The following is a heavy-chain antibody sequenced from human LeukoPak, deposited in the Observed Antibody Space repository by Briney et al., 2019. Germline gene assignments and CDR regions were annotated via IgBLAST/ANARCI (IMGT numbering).Heavy chain of an antibody. Sequence: GGSLRLSCAASGFTFSSYGMHWVRQAPGKGLEWVAVIWYDGSNKYYADSVKGRFTISRDNSKNTLYLQMNSLRAEDTAVYYCARGQAGLDAFDIWGQGTMVTVSS. J-gene: IGHJ3*02. D-gene: IGHD3/OR15-3a*01. CDR3: ARGQAGLDAFDI. CDR1: GFTFSSYG. V-gene: IGHV3-33*01. CDR2: IWYDGSNK.